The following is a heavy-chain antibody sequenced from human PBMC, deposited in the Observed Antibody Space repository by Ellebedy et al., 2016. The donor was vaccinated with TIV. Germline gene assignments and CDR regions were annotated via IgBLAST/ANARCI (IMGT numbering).Heavy chain of an antibody. J-gene: IGHJ4*02. V-gene: IGHV4-4*07. Sequence: SATLSLTXTVSGGAISRYYWSWIRQPAGKGLEWIGRIYTSGSTSYNPSLKSRVTISVHTSKNQFSLKLRSVTAADTAVYYCARDSRGYSGNDYWGQGTLVTVSS. CDR2: IYTSGST. CDR1: GGAISRYY. D-gene: IGHD1-26*01. CDR3: ARDSRGYSGNDY.